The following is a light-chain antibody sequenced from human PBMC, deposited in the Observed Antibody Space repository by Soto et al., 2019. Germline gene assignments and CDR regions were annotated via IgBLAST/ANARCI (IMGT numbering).Light chain of an antibody. J-gene: IGKJ1*01. Sequence: IVLTQSPVTLALSPGESAVLSCRASQSVSTSLAWYQHKPGQAPRLFIYDASKRAPGIPARFTGSGSGTDFTLTISSLETEDTAVYYCQVRDVWPSFGQGTKV. CDR1: QSVSTS. V-gene: IGKV3-11*01. CDR2: DAS. CDR3: QVRDVWPS.